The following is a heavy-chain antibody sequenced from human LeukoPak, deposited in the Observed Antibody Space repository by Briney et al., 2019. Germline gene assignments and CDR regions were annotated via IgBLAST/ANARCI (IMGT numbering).Heavy chain of an antibody. V-gene: IGHV4-38-2*02. CDR3: NAAADQPDDY. CDR2: IYHSGST. Sequence: NPSETLSLTCTVSGYSISSGYYWGWIRQPPGKGLEWIGSIYHSGSTYYNPSLKSRVTISVDTSKNQFSLKLSSVTAADTAVYYCNAAADQPDDYWGQGTLVTDSS. CDR1: GYSISSGYY. J-gene: IGHJ4*02. D-gene: IGHD6-13*01.